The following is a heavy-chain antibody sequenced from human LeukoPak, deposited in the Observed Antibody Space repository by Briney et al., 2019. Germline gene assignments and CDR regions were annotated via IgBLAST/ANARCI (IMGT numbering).Heavy chain of an antibody. D-gene: IGHD3-10*01. J-gene: IGHJ4*02. CDR3: ARVPRTMVRGALDY. CDR2: ISSSSSTI. Sequence: GGSLRLSCAASGFTFSSYAMTWVRQAPGKGLEWVSYISSSSSTIYYADSVKGRFTISRDNAKNSLYLQMNSLRDEDTAVYYCARVPRTMVRGALDYWGQGTLVTVSS. CDR1: GFTFSSYA. V-gene: IGHV3-48*02.